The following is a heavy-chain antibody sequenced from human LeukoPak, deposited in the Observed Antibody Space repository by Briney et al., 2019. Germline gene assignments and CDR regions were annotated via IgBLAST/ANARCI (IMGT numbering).Heavy chain of an antibody. V-gene: IGHV4-61*08. Sequence: SETLSLTCTVSGGSVSSSGYSWNWIRQPPGKTLEWIGYTYYSGRTNYNPSLNRRVTISLDTSKNQFSLRLTSVTAADTAVYYCALRRLTSAQIIEDNWFDPWGQGTLVTVSS. CDR3: ALRRLTSAQIIEDNWFDP. J-gene: IGHJ5*02. D-gene: IGHD2/OR15-2a*01. CDR1: GGSVSSSGYS. CDR2: TYYSGRT.